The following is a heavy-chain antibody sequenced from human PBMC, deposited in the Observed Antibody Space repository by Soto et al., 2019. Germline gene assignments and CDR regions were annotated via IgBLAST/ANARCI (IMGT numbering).Heavy chain of an antibody. V-gene: IGHV4-4*02. D-gene: IGHD6-19*01. CDR2: VFHTGTT. CDR3: ARSAGWYAIHA. Sequence: QVQLQESGPGLVKPSGTLSLTCAVSGDSVSSPYYWCWVRQPPGKGLEWIGEVFHTGTTSYNPSLRSRVTISMDQSINQFSLDLSSMTAADTAVYYCARSAGWYAIHAWGPGTLVIVSS. CDR1: GDSVSSPYY. J-gene: IGHJ5*02.